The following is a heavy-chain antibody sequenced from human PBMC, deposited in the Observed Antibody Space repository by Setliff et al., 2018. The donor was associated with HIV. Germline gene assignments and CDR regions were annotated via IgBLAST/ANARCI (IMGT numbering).Heavy chain of an antibody. J-gene: IGHJ5*02. D-gene: IGHD6-6*01. Sequence: PSETLSLTCSVSGGSIGLGGHYWGWIRQRPGKGLEWIGYIYYSGSTYYNPALKSRVSISVDTSKNQFSLKLSSVTAADTAVYYCVRAEYSSSSDWFAPWGQGTPVTVSS. CDR2: IYYSGST. V-gene: IGHV4-31*02. CDR1: GGSIGLGGHY. CDR3: VRAEYSSSSDWFAP.